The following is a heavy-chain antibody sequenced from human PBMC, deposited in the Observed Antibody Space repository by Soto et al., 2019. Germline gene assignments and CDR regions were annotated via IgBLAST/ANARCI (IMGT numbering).Heavy chain of an antibody. D-gene: IGHD3-3*01. Sequence: PGGSLRLSCAASGCTFSSYAMSWVRQAPGKGLEWVSAISGSGGSTYYADSVKGRFTISRDNSKNTLYLQMSSLRAEDTAVYYCASKRITIFGVVIEDYYGMDVWGQGTTVTVSS. CDR3: ASKRITIFGVVIEDYYGMDV. CDR1: GCTFSSYA. CDR2: ISGSGGST. V-gene: IGHV3-23*01. J-gene: IGHJ6*02.